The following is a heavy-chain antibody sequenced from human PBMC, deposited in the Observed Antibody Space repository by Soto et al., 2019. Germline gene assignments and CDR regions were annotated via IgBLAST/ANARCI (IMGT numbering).Heavy chain of an antibody. CDR3: ARVQEGYDSSGYSYDFDL. Sequence: PGGSXRLSCAASGFTFSTYAMIWVRQAPGKGLEWVSVISSRGDTTYYADSVKGRFSISRDNSKKTLYLQMKSLRAEDRAVYYCARVQEGYDSSGYSYDFDLWGPGTMV. V-gene: IGHV3-23*01. CDR2: ISSRGDTT. CDR1: GFTFSTYA. J-gene: IGHJ3*01. D-gene: IGHD3-22*01.